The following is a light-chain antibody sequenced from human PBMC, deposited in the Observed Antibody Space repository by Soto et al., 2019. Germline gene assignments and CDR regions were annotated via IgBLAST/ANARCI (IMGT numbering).Light chain of an antibody. J-gene: IGKJ1*01. CDR2: DAS. CDR3: QQYNNWPRT. Sequence: DIQMTQSPSTLSASVGDRVTITCRASQSISSWLAWYQQKPGKAPNLLIYDASTLERGVPSRFSGTGSGTEFTLAISSLQSEDFAVYYCQQYNNWPRTFGQGTKVDIK. V-gene: IGKV1-5*01. CDR1: QSISSW.